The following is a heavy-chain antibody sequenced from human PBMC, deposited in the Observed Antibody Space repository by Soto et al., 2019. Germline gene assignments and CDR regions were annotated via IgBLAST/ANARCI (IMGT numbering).Heavy chain of an antibody. CDR2: ISYDGSNT. J-gene: IGHJ4*02. V-gene: IGHV3-30*18. D-gene: IGHD1-26*01. CDR3: AKEGGLSGRYYISSSYYFAY. Sequence: QVQLVESGGGVVQPGRSLRLSCAASGFTFSSYGMHWVRQAPGKGLEWVAIISYDGSNTYYADSVKGRFTISRDNSKNTXYXXMSSLRAEDTSVYYCAKEGGLSGRYYISSSYYFAYWGQGTLVTVCS. CDR1: GFTFSSYG.